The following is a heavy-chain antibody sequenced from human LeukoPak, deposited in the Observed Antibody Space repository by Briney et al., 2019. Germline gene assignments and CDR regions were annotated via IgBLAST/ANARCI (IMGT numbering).Heavy chain of an antibody. J-gene: IGHJ2*01. V-gene: IGHV3-21*01. CDR3: AREEYYFGSGSRSYRYFDL. Sequence: GGSLRLSCAASGFAFDTYTINWVRQAPGKGLEWVSSISSSGIHTSYSDSLKGRFTISRDNTKNSLFLQMNSLRAEDTAVYYCAREEYYFGSGSRSYRYFDLWGRGTLVTVSS. D-gene: IGHD3-10*01. CDR1: GFAFDTYT. CDR2: ISSSGIHT.